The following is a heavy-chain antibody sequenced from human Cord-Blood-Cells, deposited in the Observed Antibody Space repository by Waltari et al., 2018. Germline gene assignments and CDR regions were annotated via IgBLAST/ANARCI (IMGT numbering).Heavy chain of an antibody. CDR2: ISSSSSYI. V-gene: IGHV3-21*01. CDR3: ARELTGYDAFDI. Sequence: EVQLVESGGGLVKPGGSLRLSCAASGFTFSRYSMTWVRQAPGKGLEWVSSISSSSSYIYYADSVKGRFTISRDNAKNSLYLQMNSLRAEDTAVYYCARELTGYDAFDIWGQGTMVTVSS. D-gene: IGHD7-27*01. J-gene: IGHJ3*02. CDR1: GFTFSRYS.